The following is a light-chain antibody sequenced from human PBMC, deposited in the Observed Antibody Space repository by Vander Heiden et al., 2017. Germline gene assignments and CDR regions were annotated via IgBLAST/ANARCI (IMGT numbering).Light chain of an antibody. CDR3: QQYGSSTGLT. V-gene: IGKV3-20*01. Sequence: EIVLTQSPGTLSLSPGERATLSCRASQSVSSSYLAWYQQKPGQAPRLLIYGASSRATGIPGRFSGSGSGTDFTLTISRLEPEDFAVYYCQQYGSSTGLTFGGGTKVEIK. CDR2: GAS. CDR1: QSVSSSY. J-gene: IGKJ4*01.